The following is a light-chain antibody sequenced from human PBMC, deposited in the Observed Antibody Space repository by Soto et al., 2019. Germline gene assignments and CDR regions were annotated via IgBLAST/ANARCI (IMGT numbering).Light chain of an antibody. CDR1: QSISSW. V-gene: IGKV1-5*01. CDR3: QQRSNWPPWT. CDR2: DAS. J-gene: IGKJ1*01. Sequence: DIQMTQSPSTLPASVGDRVTITCRASQSISSWLAWYQQKPGKAPKLLIYDASSLESGVPSRFSGSGSGTEFTLTISSLEPEDFAVYYCQQRSNWPPWTFGQGTKVDIK.